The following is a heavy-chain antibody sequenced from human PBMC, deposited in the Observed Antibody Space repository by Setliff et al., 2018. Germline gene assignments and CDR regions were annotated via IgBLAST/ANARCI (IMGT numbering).Heavy chain of an antibody. Sequence: GASVKVSCKASGGTFSSYAISWVRQAPGQGLEWMGGIIPILGIANYAQKFQGRVTITADESTSTAYMELSSLRSEDTAVYYCATPTVVTPRYYYGMDVWGQGTTVTVSS. CDR3: ATPTVVTPRYYYGMDV. D-gene: IGHD4-17*01. CDR2: IIPILGIA. J-gene: IGHJ6*02. V-gene: IGHV1-69*10. CDR1: GGTFSSYA.